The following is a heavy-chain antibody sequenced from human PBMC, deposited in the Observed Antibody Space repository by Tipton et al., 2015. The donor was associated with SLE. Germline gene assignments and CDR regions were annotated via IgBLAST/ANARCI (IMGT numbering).Heavy chain of an antibody. Sequence: SLRLSCAASGFTFSSYSMNWVRQAPGKGLEWVSSISSSSSYIYYADSVKGRLTISRDNAKNSLYLQMNSLRAEDTAVYYCARAGIAVAGLPYFDYWGQGTLVTVSS. CDR3: ARAGIAVAGLPYFDY. CDR2: ISSSSSYI. CDR1: GFTFSSYS. J-gene: IGHJ4*02. V-gene: IGHV3-21*03. D-gene: IGHD6-19*01.